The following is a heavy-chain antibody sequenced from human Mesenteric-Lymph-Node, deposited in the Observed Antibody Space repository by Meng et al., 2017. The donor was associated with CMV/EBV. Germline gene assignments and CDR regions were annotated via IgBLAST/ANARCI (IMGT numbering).Heavy chain of an antibody. CDR2: INHDGSHT. J-gene: IGHJ6*02. CDR3: ARVSIAARRGGVYYYYYGMDV. Sequence: GGSLRLSCAASGFTFSSYSMNWARQAPGKGPVWVSRINHDGSHTWYADSVKGRFTISRDNAKNSLYLQMNSLRAEDTAVYYCARVSIAARRGGVYYYYYGMDVWGQGTTVTVSS. V-gene: IGHV3-74*01. CDR1: GFTFSSYS. D-gene: IGHD6-6*01.